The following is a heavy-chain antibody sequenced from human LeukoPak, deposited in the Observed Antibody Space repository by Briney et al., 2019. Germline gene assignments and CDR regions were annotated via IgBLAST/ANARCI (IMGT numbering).Heavy chain of an antibody. V-gene: IGHV4-34*01. Sequence: PSETLSLTCAVYGGSFSGYYWSWIRQPPGKGLEWIGEINHSGSTNYNPSLKSRVTISVDTSKNQFSLKLSSVTAADTAVYYCARLGSGWLQFSYNWFDPWGQGTLVTVSS. J-gene: IGHJ5*02. CDR2: INHSGST. CDR3: ARLGSGWLQFSYNWFDP. CDR1: GGSFSGYY. D-gene: IGHD5-24*01.